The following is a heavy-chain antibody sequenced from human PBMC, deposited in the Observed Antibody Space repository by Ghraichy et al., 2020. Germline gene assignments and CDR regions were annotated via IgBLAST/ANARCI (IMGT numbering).Heavy chain of an antibody. Sequence: ASVKVSCKASGYTFTSYGISWVRQAPGQGLEWMGWISAYNGNTNYAQKLQGRVTMTTDTSTSTAYMELRSLRSDDTAVYYCAREGAVWSYTVTTDYWGQGTLVTVSS. V-gene: IGHV1-18*01. CDR2: ISAYNGNT. CDR3: AREGAVWSYTVTTDY. D-gene: IGHD4-17*01. J-gene: IGHJ4*02. CDR1: GYTFTSYG.